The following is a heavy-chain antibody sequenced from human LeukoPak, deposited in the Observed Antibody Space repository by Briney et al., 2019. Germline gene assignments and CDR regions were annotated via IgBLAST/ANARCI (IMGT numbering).Heavy chain of an antibody. V-gene: IGHV4-4*07. Sequence: PSETLSLTCTVSGGSISSYYWSWIRQPAGKGLEWIGRIYTSGSTNYNPSLKSRVTMSVDTSKNQFSLKLSSVTAADTAVYYCAAATGPRQTGDYEGTLRYWGQGTLVTVSS. CDR2: IYTSGST. CDR3: AAATGPRQTGDYEGTLRY. J-gene: IGHJ4*02. CDR1: GGSISSYY. D-gene: IGHD4-17*01.